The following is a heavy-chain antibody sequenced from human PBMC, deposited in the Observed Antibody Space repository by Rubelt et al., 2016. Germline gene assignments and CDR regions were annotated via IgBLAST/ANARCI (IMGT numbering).Heavy chain of an antibody. CDR3: ARVGFYYDSGSYVD. CDR1: GYTFTSYY. D-gene: IGHD3-10*01. CDR2: INPSGGST. Sequence: QVQLVQSGAEVKKPGASVKVSCKASGYTFTSYYMHWVRQAPGQGLEWMGIINPSGGSTTYAPQFQGRVTMPRDTSTSTVYMDLSSLRCEDTAVYYCARVGFYYDSGSYVDWGQGTLVTVSS. V-gene: IGHV1-46*01. J-gene: IGHJ4*02.